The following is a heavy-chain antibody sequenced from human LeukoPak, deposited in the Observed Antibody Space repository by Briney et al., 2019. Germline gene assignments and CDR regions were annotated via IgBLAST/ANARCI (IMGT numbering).Heavy chain of an antibody. Sequence: SQTLSLTCTVSGGSISSGGYYWSWLRQHPGEGLEWIGYIYYSGSTYYNPSLKSRVTISVDTSKNQFSLKLSSVTAADTAVYYCARDNPVRNWFDPWGQGTLVTVSS. V-gene: IGHV4-31*03. CDR2: IYYSGST. J-gene: IGHJ5*02. CDR3: ARDNPVRNWFDP. D-gene: IGHD1-14*01. CDR1: GGSISSGGYY.